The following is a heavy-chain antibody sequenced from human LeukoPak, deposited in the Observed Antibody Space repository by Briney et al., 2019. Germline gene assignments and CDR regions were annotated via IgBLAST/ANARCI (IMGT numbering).Heavy chain of an antibody. J-gene: IGHJ4*02. CDR2: IYPGDSDT. D-gene: IGHD4-23*01. CDR1: GYSFTSYW. CDR3: ARHTNDYGGNGDY. V-gene: IGHV5-51*01. Sequence: GESLKISRKGSGYSFTSYWIGWVRQMPGKGLEWMGIIYPGDSDTRYSPSFQGQVTTSADKSTSTAYLQWSSLKASDTAMYYCARHTNDYGGNGDYWGQGTLVTVSS.